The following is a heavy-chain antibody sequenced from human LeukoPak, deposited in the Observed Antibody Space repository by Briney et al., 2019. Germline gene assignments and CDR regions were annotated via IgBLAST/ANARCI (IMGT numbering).Heavy chain of an antibody. D-gene: IGHD3-16*01. V-gene: IGHV4-59*01. CDR2: IYYSGST. CDR1: GGSISSYY. Sequence: SETLSLTCTVSGGSISSYYWSWIRQPPGKGLEWIGYIYYSGSTNYNPSLKSRVTISVDTSKNQFSLKLSSVTAAVTAVYYCARDPWGTPSFDLWGRGTLVTVSS. J-gene: IGHJ2*01. CDR3: ARDPWGTPSFDL.